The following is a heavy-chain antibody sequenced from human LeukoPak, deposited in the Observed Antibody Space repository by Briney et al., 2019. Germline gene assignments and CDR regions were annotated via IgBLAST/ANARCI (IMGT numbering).Heavy chain of an antibody. J-gene: IGHJ4*02. D-gene: IGHD1-7*01. V-gene: IGHV3-23*01. CDR3: AKDEGNWNYNLASQTYD. CDR2: ISGSGVST. CDR1: GFRFSSYA. Sequence: GGSLRLSCAASGFRFSSYAMSWVRQAPGKGLEWVSAISGSGVSTYYADSVKGRFTVSRDNSKNTLYLQMSSLRAEDTAVYYCAKDEGNWNYNLASQTYDWGQGTLVTVSS.